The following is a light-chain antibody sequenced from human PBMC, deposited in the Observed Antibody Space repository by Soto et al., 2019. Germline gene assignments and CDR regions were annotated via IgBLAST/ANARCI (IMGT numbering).Light chain of an antibody. V-gene: IGKV1-5*01. CDR2: DAS. Sequence: DIQMTQSPSTLSASVGDRVTITCRASQSISSWLAWYQQKPGKAPKLLSYDASSLESGVPSRFSGSGSGTEYTLTISSLQPDDFASYYSQQYNSYSWTFGQGTKVDIK. CDR1: QSISSW. J-gene: IGKJ1*01. CDR3: QQYNSYSWT.